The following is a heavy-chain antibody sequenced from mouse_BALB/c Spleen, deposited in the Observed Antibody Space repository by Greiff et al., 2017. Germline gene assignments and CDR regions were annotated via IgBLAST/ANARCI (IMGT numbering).Heavy chain of an antibody. Sequence: VKLQQPGAELVRPGASVKLSCKASGYTFTSYWINWVKQRPGQGLEWIGNIYPSDSYTNYNQKFKDKATLTVDKSSSTAYMQLSSPTSEDSAVYYCTRAGMITGYFDYWGQGTTLTVSS. CDR2: IYPSDSYT. CDR1: GYTFTSYW. V-gene: IGHV1-69*02. J-gene: IGHJ2*01. D-gene: IGHD2-4*01. CDR3: TRAGMITGYFDY.